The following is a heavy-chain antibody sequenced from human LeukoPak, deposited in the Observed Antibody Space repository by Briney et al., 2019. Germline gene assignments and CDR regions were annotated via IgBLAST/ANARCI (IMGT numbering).Heavy chain of an antibody. CDR3: ARGGGLFPRFGY. J-gene: IGHJ4*02. CDR2: INHSGST. Sequence: SETLSLTCTVSGGSFSIYYWSWIRQPPGKGLEWIGEINHSGSTNYNPSLKSRVTISVDTSKNQFSLKLSSVTAADTAVYYCARGGGLFPRFGYWGQGTLVTVSS. V-gene: IGHV4-34*01. CDR1: GGSFSIYY. D-gene: IGHD3-22*01.